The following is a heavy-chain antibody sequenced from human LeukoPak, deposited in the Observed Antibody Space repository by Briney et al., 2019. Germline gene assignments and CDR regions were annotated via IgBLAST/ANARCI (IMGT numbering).Heavy chain of an antibody. V-gene: IGHV3-11*01. D-gene: IGHD3-22*01. Sequence: PGGSLRLSCAASGFTFSDYHMSWIRQAPGKGLEWVSYISSSGSTIYYADSVKGRFTISRDNAKNSLYLQMNSLRAEDTAVYYCASVAPNYYDSSGYLYWGQGTLVTVSS. CDR3: ASVAPNYYDSSGYLY. CDR2: ISSSGSTI. CDR1: GFTFSDYH. J-gene: IGHJ4*02.